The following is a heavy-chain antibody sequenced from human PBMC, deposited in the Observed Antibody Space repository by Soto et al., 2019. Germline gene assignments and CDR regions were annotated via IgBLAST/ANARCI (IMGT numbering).Heavy chain of an antibody. CDR1: GFTSSDYG. CDR2: IKSKTDGGTT. J-gene: IGHJ3*02. CDR3: TTAFGAFDI. D-gene: IGHD3-16*01. V-gene: IGHV3-15*01. Sequence: PGGSLRLSCAMSGFTSSDYGMHWVRQAPGKGLEWVGRIKSKTDGGTTDYAAPVKGRFTISRDDSKNTLYLQMNSLKTEDTAVYYCTTAFGAFDIWGQGTMVTVSS.